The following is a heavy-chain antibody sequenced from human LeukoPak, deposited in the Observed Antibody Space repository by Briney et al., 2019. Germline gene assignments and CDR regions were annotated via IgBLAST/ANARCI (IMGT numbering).Heavy chain of an antibody. V-gene: IGHV3-7*01. J-gene: IGHJ4*02. CDR3: ARAVAGTDLDY. CDR2: IKQDGSEK. Sequence: GGSLRLSCAASGFTFSSYWLSWVRQAPGKGLERVANIKQDGSEKYYVDSVKGRFTISRDNAKNSLYLQMNSLRAEDTAVYYCARAVAGTDLDYWGQGTLVTVSS. D-gene: IGHD6-19*01. CDR1: GFTFSSYW.